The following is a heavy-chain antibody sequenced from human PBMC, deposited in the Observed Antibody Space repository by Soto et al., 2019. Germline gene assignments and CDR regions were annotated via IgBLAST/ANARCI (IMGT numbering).Heavy chain of an antibody. D-gene: IGHD6-19*01. CDR3: ARDHSGYSSGWYGVNWFDP. V-gene: IGHV1-69*13. Sequence: VASVKVSCKASGGTFSSYAISWVRQAPGQGLEWMGGIIPIFGTANYAQKFQGRVTITADESTSTAYMELSSLRSEDTAVYYCARDHSGYSSGWYGVNWFDPWGQGTLVTVSS. CDR2: IIPIFGTA. CDR1: GGTFSSYA. J-gene: IGHJ5*02.